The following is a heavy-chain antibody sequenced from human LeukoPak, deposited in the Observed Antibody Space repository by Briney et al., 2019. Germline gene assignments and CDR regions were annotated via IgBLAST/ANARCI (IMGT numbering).Heavy chain of an antibody. Sequence: SETLSLTCTVSGGSISSYYWSWVRQPPGKGLEWVGDINYSGSTNYNPSLKRRVTISVDTSKNQFSLTLSSVTAADTAVYYCARAARDRGDYADGFDIWGQGTMVTVSS. CDR1: GGSISSYY. J-gene: IGHJ3*02. D-gene: IGHD3-16*01. CDR2: INYSGST. CDR3: ARAARDRGDYADGFDI. V-gene: IGHV4-59*01.